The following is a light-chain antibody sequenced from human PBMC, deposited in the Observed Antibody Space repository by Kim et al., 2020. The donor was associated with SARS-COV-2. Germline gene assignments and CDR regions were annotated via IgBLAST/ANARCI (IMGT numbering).Light chain of an antibody. CDR2: GAS. Sequence: IQLTQSPSSLSASVGDRVTITCRASQDISISLAWFQQEPGKAPKSLIYGASSLQSGVPSKFSGSGSGTDFTLTSSSLQPEDFATYFCQQYNSYPFTFGGGTKVDIK. CDR3: QQYNSYPFT. V-gene: IGKV1-16*02. J-gene: IGKJ4*01. CDR1: QDISIS.